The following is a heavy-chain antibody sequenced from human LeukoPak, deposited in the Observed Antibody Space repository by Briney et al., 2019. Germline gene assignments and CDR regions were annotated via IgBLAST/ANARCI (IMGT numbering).Heavy chain of an antibody. J-gene: IGHJ4*02. CDR1: GYTFTSYY. CDR2: INPSGGST. V-gene: IGHV1-46*01. Sequence: ASVTVSCKASGYTFTSYYMHWVRQAPGQGLEWMGMINPSGGSTSYAQKFQGRVTMTRETSTSTVYMELSSLRSEHTAVYFCMRDLEGGYYFDYWGQGTLVTVSS. CDR3: MRDLEGGYYFDY. D-gene: IGHD3-16*01.